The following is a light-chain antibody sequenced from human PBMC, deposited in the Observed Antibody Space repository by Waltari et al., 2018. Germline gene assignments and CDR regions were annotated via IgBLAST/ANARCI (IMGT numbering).Light chain of an antibody. J-gene: IGLJ3*02. V-gene: IGLV2-8*01. CDR3: SSYVGSNNLM. CDR2: EGT. CDR1: SSDVGYYDY. Sequence: QSALTQPPSASGSPGQSVTISCTGTSSDVGYYDYVSWYQQHPGQAPKHFVYEGTTRPSGVPHLFSGSKPCNTASLTVSGLQSEDAADYYCSSYVGSNNLMFGGGTKLTVL.